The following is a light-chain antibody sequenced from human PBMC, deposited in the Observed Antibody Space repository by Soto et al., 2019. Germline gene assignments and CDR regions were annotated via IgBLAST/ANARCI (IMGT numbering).Light chain of an antibody. J-gene: IGKJ4*01. CDR3: QQYGSSPLT. Sequence: EIVLTQSPATLSLSPGERATLSCRASQSVSSYLAWYQLKPGQVPRLRSDVAYIRATGITDRFSGSGSGTDVTLTISRLETEDFAVYYCQQYGSSPLTFGVETKV. CDR1: QSVSSY. V-gene: IGKV3-20*01. CDR2: VAY.